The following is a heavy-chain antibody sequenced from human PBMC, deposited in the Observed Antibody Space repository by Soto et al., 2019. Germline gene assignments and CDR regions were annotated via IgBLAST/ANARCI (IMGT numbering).Heavy chain of an antibody. CDR1: DDSIGPYY. J-gene: IGHJ4*02. V-gene: IGHV4-4*08. CDR3: AREVVGNTWPGIFDS. CDR2: VYTSGST. Sequence: AETLSLTCSISDDSIGPYYWTWIRQTPRKELQWIGYVYTSGSTKYNSSLKSRVTISLDASNSQFSLTMSSVTAADTGVYYCAREVVGNTWPGIFDSWGRGTLVTVSS.